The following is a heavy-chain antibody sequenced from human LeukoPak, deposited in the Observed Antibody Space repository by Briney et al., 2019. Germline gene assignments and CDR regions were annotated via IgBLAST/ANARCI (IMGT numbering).Heavy chain of an antibody. Sequence: GGSLRLSCAASGFTFSNYAMSWVRQAPGKGLEWVSFISGSGGSASYADSVKGRFTVSRDNSKNTLYLQMSSLRAEDTALYFCARVLSIGFHNDYWGPGTLVTVSS. D-gene: IGHD6-6*01. J-gene: IGHJ4*02. CDR2: ISGSGGSA. CDR1: GFTFSNYA. CDR3: ARVLSIGFHNDY. V-gene: IGHV3-23*01.